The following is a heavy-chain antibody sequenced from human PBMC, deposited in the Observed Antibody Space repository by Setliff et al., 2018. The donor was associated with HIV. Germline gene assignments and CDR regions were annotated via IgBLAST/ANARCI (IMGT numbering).Heavy chain of an antibody. CDR3: VRDLYWAFDY. Sequence: GGSLRLSCAASGFTFSTYAMTWVRQAPGRGLEWVSVISGSGDTTYYSDSVKGRFTISRDNSKNTVYLQMNSLRAEDTAVYYCVRDLYWAFDYWGQGTLVTVSS. CDR1: GFTFSTYA. CDR2: ISGSGDTT. V-gene: IGHV3-23*01. J-gene: IGHJ4*02. D-gene: IGHD2-15*01.